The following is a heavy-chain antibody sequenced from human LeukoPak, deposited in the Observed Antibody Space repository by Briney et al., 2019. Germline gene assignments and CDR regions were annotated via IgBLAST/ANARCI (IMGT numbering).Heavy chain of an antibody. CDR3: ARTLPAYSSSPGAFDI. CDR2: ISAYNGNT. Sequence: ASVKVSCKASGYTFTSYGISWVRQAPGQGLEWMGWISAYNGNTDYAQKLQGRVTMTTETSTSTAYMELRSLRSDDTAVYYCARTLPAYSSSPGAFDIWGQGKMVNVSS. J-gene: IGHJ3*02. D-gene: IGHD6-6*01. V-gene: IGHV1-18*01. CDR1: GYTFTSYG.